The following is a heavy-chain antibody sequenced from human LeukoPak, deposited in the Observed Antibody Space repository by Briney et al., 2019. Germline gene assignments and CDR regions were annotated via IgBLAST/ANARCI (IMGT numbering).Heavy chain of an antibody. J-gene: IGHJ6*02. Sequence: GGSLRLSCAASGFTFSSYWMHWVRQAPGKGLVWVSRINSGSTTGYADSVKGRFIISRDNAKNTLYLQMNSLRAEDTAVYYCARGVCGMDVWGQGTTVTVSS. CDR3: ARGVCGMDV. V-gene: IGHV3-74*01. CDR1: GFTFSSYW. CDR2: INSGSTT.